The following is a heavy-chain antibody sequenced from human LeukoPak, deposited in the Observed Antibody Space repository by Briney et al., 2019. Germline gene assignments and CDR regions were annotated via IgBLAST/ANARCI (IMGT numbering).Heavy chain of an antibody. Sequence: GGSLRLSCAPSVFTFSSYIMNSVRQAPGEGLEWVSSISSSSSYIHYADSAKGRFTLSRDNAKNTLCLQINSVRAEDTAVYYYAVSRLGRPNWFDPWGEGTLVTVSS. J-gene: IGHJ5*02. CDR1: VFTFSSYI. V-gene: IGHV3-21*01. CDR2: ISSSSSYI. D-gene: IGHD7-27*01. CDR3: AVSRLGRPNWFDP.